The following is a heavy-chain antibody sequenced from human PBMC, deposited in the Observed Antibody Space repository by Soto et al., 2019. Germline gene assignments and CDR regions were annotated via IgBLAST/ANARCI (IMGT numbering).Heavy chain of an antibody. CDR3: AISDYDSSGYSY. D-gene: IGHD3-22*01. CDR1: GYSFTSYW. CDR2: IYPFYSDT. Sequence: GESLKISCKGSGYSFTSYWIFWVRQMPVKGLEFMGIIYPFYSDTRYSPSFQGHVTISSYNSISTSYLQLISLKASDTAMYYCAISDYDSSGYSYWGQGTLVTVSS. V-gene: IGHV5-51*01. J-gene: IGHJ4*02.